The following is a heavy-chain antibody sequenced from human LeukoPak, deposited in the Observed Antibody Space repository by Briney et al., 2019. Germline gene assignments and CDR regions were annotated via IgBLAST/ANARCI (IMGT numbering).Heavy chain of an antibody. V-gene: IGHV4-59*05. Sequence: PSETLSLTCTVSGGSISSYYWSWIRQPPGKGLEWIGSIYYSGSTYYNPSLKSRVTISVDTSKNQFSLKLSSVTAADTAVYYCARSIAVAYYYFDYWGQGTLVTVSS. J-gene: IGHJ4*02. CDR3: ARSIAVAYYYFDY. CDR2: IYYSGST. D-gene: IGHD6-19*01. CDR1: GGSISSYY.